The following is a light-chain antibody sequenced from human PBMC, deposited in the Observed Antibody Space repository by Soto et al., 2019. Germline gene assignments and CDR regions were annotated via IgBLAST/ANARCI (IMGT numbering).Light chain of an antibody. CDR1: QSVNNK. Sequence: EIVMTQYPATLSVSPGEGATLSCRASQSVNNKLAWYQQKPGQAPRLLIFDASTGATGIPARFSGSGSGTEFTLTISSLQSEDFAVYHCQQYENWPLTFGGGTKVDI. CDR3: QQYENWPLT. CDR2: DAS. J-gene: IGKJ4*01. V-gene: IGKV3-15*01.